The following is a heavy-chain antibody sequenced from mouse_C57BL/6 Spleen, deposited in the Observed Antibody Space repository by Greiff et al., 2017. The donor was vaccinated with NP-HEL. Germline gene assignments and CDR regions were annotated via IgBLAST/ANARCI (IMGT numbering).Heavy chain of an antibody. CDR1: GYAFSSSW. Sequence: VQLQQSGPELVKPGASVKIFGKASGYAFSSSWMNRVKQRPGKGLVWIGRIYPGDGDTNYNGKFKGKATLTADKSSSTAYMQLSSLTSEDCAVYFCVDGYYPLAYWGQGTLVTVSA. V-gene: IGHV1-82*01. D-gene: IGHD2-3*01. CDR3: VDGYYPLAY. J-gene: IGHJ3*01. CDR2: IYPGDGDT.